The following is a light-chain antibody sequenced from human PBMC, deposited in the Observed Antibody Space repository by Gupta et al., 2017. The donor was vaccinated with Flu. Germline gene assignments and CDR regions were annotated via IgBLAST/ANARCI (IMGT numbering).Light chain of an antibody. CDR1: TGTVTSGHY. CDR2: AAR. Sequence: QAVVPQEPSLTVSPGGTVTLTCGSTTGTVTSGHYPYWFQQKPGQAPRTLIYAARNKYSWTPARFSGSLLGGKAALTLSGAQPEDEAEYYCLLFYGGAEWVFGGGTKLTVL. CDR3: LLFYGGAEWV. J-gene: IGLJ3*02. V-gene: IGLV7-46*01.